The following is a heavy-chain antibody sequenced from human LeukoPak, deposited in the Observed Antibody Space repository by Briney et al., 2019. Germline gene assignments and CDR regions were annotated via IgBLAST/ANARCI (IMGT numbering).Heavy chain of an antibody. Sequence: SETLSLTCTVSGGSISSYYWSWIRQPPGKGLEWIGYIYYSGSTNYNPSLKSRVTISVDTSKNQFSLKLSSVTAADTAVYYCARGGLYSSSWLTWSYYGMDVWGQGTTVTVSS. V-gene: IGHV4-59*01. J-gene: IGHJ6*01. D-gene: IGHD6-13*01. CDR1: GGSISSYY. CDR3: ARGGLYSSSWLTWSYYGMDV. CDR2: IYYSGST.